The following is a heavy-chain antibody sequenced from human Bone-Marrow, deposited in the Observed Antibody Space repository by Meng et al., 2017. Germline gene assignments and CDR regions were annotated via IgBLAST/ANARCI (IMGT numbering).Heavy chain of an antibody. J-gene: IGHJ2*01. D-gene: IGHD7-27*01. CDR3: ARDRSGDGWYFDL. CDR2: ISFDGTNK. CDR1: GFTFNNYA. V-gene: IGHV3-30-3*01. Sequence: QVQLVESGGGVVQPGWSLRFSCAASGFTFNNYALHWVRQAPGKGLEWVAVISFDGTNKYSADSVKGRFTISRDNSKNTLYLQMNSLRAEDTAVYYCARDRSGDGWYFDLWGRGTLVTVSS.